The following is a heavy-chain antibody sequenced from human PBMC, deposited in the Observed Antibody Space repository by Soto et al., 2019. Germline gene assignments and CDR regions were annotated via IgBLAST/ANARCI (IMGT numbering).Heavy chain of an antibody. J-gene: IGHJ4*02. D-gene: IGHD1-26*01. V-gene: IGHV3-73*02. CDR1: GYTFSDSA. CDR2: IRSKANSYAT. CDR3: ARLWSEREPNFDY. Sequence: EVQLVESGGGLVQPGGSLKLSCAAYGYTFSDSAMHWVRQASGQGLEWVGRIRSKANSYATVYAASVKGRFTISRDDSKNTAYLQMNSLKTEDTAVYYCARLWSEREPNFDYWGQGTLVSVSS.